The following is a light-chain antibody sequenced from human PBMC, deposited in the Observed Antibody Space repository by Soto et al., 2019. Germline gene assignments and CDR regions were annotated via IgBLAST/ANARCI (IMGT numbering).Light chain of an antibody. CDR2: EVT. CDR1: SSDVGGYNY. J-gene: IGLJ1*01. Sequence: QSVLTQPASVSGSDGQSITISCTGASSDVGGYNYVSWYQQHPGRAPKLMIYEVTNRPSGISARFSGSKSGSTASLTISRLQGDDEADYYCISYTSTSTYVFGTGTKVTVL. V-gene: IGLV2-14*01. CDR3: ISYTSTSTYV.